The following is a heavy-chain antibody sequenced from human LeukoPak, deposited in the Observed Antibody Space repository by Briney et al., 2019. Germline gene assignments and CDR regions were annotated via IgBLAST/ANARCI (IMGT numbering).Heavy chain of an antibody. CDR3: AKEGRSLQTY. CDR2: IKEDGTET. J-gene: IGHJ4*02. CDR1: GFMFSSNW. Sequence: GGSLRLSCAASGFMFSSNWMSWVRLAPGKGLEWVANIKEDGTETYYVDSVKGRFTISRDNAKNSLYLQMNSPRVEDTAVYYCAKEGRSLQTYWGQGTLVTVSS. V-gene: IGHV3-7*03. D-gene: IGHD5-24*01.